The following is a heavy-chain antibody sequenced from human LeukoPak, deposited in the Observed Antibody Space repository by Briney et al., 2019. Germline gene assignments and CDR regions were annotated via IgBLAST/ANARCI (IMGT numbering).Heavy chain of an antibody. V-gene: IGHV3-74*01. CDR1: GFTFSSYW. CDR3: ASYLTSIPSGMDV. D-gene: IGHD2/OR15-2a*01. CDR2: ISTDGSSR. Sequence: QPGGSLRLSCAASGFTFSSYWMHWLRQEPRKGLVWVSRISTDGSSRSYADSVKGRFTISRDNGKNTLYLQMNSLRAEDTAVYYCASYLTSIPSGMDVWGQGATATVSS. J-gene: IGHJ6*02.